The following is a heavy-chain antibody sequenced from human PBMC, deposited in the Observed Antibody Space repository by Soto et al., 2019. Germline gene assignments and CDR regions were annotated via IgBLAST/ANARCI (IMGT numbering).Heavy chain of an antibody. CDR3: ARAHFGVGVGSSGYYYGMDV. J-gene: IGHJ6*02. D-gene: IGHD3-16*01. V-gene: IGHV1-69*13. CDR1: GGTFSSYA. Sequence: ASVKVSCKASGGTFSSYAISWVRQAPGQGLEWMGGIIPIFGTANYAQKFQGRVTITADESTSTAYMELSSLRSEDTAVYYCARAHFGVGVGSSGYYYGMDVWGQGTTVTVSS. CDR2: IIPIFGTA.